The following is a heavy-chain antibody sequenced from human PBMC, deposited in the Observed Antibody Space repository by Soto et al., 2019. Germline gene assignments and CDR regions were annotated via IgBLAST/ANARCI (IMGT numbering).Heavy chain of an antibody. D-gene: IGHD2-15*01. Sequence: ASVKVSCKASGYTFTSYYMHWVRQAPGQGLEWMGIINPSGGSTSYAQKFQGRVTITADKSTSTAYMELSSLRSEDTAVYYCARVGYGGNIDYWGQGTLVTVSS. CDR2: INPSGGST. CDR1: GYTFTSYY. J-gene: IGHJ4*02. V-gene: IGHV1-46*01. CDR3: ARVGYGGNIDY.